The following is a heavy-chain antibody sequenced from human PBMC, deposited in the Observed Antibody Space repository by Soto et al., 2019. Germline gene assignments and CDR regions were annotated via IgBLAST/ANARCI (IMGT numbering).Heavy chain of an antibody. V-gene: IGHV3-30*18. J-gene: IGHJ4*02. CDR1: GFTFSTYG. Sequence: QVQLVESGGGVVQPGRSLRLSCAASGFTFSTYGMHWVLQAPGKGLEWVAVISHDGSNKYYVDSVKGRFTISRDNSKNTMYLQMSSLKPEYTAVYYCANGYRSGWYYFDYWGQGTLVTVSS. D-gene: IGHD6-19*01. CDR2: ISHDGSNK. CDR3: ANGYRSGWYYFDY.